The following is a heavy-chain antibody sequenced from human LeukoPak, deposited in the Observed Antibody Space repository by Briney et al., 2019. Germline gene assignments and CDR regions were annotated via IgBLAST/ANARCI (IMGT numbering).Heavy chain of an antibody. CDR3: AKDIQLST. J-gene: IGHJ3*01. V-gene: IGHV3-21*04. CDR2: ISSKSRYI. CDR1: GFTFSSYS. D-gene: IGHD5-24*01. Sequence: GGSLRLSCVVSGFTFSSYSINWVRQAPGKGLEWVSSISSKSRYIYYADSVKGRFTISRDNSKNTLSLQMNSLRVEDTAMYFCAKDIQLSTWGLGTMVTVSS.